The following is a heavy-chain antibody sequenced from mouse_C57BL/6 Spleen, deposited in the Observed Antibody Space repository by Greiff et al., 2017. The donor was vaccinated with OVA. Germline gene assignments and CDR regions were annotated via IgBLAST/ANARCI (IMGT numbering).Heavy chain of an antibody. V-gene: IGHV1-81*01. CDR2: IYPRSGNT. CDR3: ARGGNYEAMDY. J-gene: IGHJ4*01. Sequence: VQLQQSGAELARPGASVKLSCKASGYTFTSYGISWVKQSTGQGLEWIGEIYPRSGNTYYNEKFKGKATLTADKSSSTAYMELRSLTSEDSAVYFCARGGNYEAMDYWGQGTSVTVSS. CDR1: GYTFTSYG. D-gene: IGHD2-1*01.